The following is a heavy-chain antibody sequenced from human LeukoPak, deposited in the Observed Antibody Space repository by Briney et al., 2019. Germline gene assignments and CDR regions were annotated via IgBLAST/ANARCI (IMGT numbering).Heavy chain of an antibody. J-gene: IGHJ4*02. CDR3: AGRLGVAVAGKTNRFGY. CDR2: ISSSGSSI. CDR1: GFTFSSYE. V-gene: IGHV3-48*03. Sequence: GGSLRLSCAASGFTFSSYEMNWVRQAPGKGLEWVSYISSSGSSIYYADSVKGRFTISRANAKNPLYMQMNNLRAEDTDDYYCAGRLGVAVAGKTNRFGYWRQGTMVTVCS. D-gene: IGHD6-13*01.